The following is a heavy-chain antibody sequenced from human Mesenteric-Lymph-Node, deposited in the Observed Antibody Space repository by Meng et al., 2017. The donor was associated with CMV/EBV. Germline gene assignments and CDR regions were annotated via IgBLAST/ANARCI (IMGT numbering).Heavy chain of an antibody. CDR2: INPNSGGT. J-gene: IGHJ4*02. V-gene: IGHV1-2*02. CDR3: AKWLWTLYYFDY. D-gene: IGHD5-18*01. Sequence: ASVKVSCKASGYTFIGYYMHWVRQAPGQGLEWMVWINPNSGGTNYAQKFQGRVTMTRDTSISTAYMELSRLRSDDTAVYYCAKWLWTLYYFDYWGQGTLVTVSS. CDR1: GYTFIGYY.